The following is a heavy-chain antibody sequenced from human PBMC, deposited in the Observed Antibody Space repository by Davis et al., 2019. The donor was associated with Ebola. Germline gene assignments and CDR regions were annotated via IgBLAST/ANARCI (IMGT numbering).Heavy chain of an antibody. CDR3: AKGSDRDY. J-gene: IGHJ4*02. CDR2: ISGSGGST. CDR1: VITFSSYA. V-gene: IGHV3-23*01. Sequence: PGGSLRLSCTDSVITFSSYAMTWVRQAPGKGLEWFSAISGSGGSTYYADSVKGRFTISRDNSKKTLYLQMNSLRAEDTAVYYCAKGSDRDYWGQGTLVTVSS.